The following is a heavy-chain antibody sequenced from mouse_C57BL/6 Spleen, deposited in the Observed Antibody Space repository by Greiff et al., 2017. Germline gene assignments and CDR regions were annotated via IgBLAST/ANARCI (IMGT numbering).Heavy chain of an antibody. J-gene: IGHJ4*01. V-gene: IGHV1-7*01. D-gene: IGHD2-3*01. Sequence: VKLVESGAELAKPGASVKLSCKASGYTFTSYWMHWVKQRPGQGLEWIGYINPSSGYTKYNQKFKDKAPLTADKSSSTAYMQLSSLTYEDSAVYYCARWLLQAMDYWGQGTSVTVSS. CDR1: GYTFTSYW. CDR3: ARWLLQAMDY. CDR2: INPSSGYT.